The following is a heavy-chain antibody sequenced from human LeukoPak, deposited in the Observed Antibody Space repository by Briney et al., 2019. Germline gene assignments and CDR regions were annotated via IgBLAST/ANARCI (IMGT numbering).Heavy chain of an antibody. CDR1: GFTFSSYA. J-gene: IGHJ4*02. Sequence: PGGSLRLSCAASGFTFSSYAMSWVRQAPGKGLEWISAISGSGGSTYYADSVKGRFTISRDNSKNTLYLQMNSLRAEDTAVYYCAKQIVGATGLDYWGQGTLVTVSS. CDR3: AKQIVGATGLDY. CDR2: ISGSGGST. D-gene: IGHD1-26*01. V-gene: IGHV3-23*01.